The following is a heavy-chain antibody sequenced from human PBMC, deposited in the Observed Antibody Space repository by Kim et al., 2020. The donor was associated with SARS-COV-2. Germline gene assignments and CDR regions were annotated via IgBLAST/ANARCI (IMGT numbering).Heavy chain of an antibody. CDR1: GGSISSYY. J-gene: IGHJ4*02. D-gene: IGHD3-10*01. Sequence: SETMSLTCTVSGGSISSYYWSWIRQPPGKGLEWIGYIYYSGSTNYNPSLKSRVTISVDTSKNQFSLKLSSVTAADTAVYYCARAETGRIMDYWGQGTLVTVSS. V-gene: IGHV4-59*01. CDR2: IYYSGST. CDR3: ARAETGRIMDY.